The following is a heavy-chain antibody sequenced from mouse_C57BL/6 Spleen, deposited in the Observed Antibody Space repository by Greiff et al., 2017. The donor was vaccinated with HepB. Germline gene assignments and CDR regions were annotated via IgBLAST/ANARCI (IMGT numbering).Heavy chain of an antibody. D-gene: IGHD1-1*01. CDR3: ARPRDYGSSFYAMDY. V-gene: IGHV5-17*01. Sequence: DVHLVESGGGLVKPGGSLKLSCAASGFTFSDYGMHWVRQAPEKGLEWVAYISSGSSTIYYADTVKGRFTISRDNAKNTLFLQMTSLRSEDTAMYYCARPRDYGSSFYAMDYWGQGTSVTVSS. CDR1: GFTFSDYG. J-gene: IGHJ4*01. CDR2: ISSGSSTI.